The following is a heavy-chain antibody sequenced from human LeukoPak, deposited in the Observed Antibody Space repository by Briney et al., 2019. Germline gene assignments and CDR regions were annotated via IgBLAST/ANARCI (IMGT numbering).Heavy chain of an antibody. CDR2: ISGSGGNT. Sequence: PGGSLRLSCAASGFTFSSYAMSWVRQAPGKGLEWVSAISGSGGNTYYADSVKGRFTISRDNSKNTLYLQMNNLRAEDTAVYYCAKCLLLTGGAVDYWGQGTLVTVSS. V-gene: IGHV3-23*01. D-gene: IGHD7-27*01. J-gene: IGHJ4*02. CDR3: AKCLLLTGGAVDY. CDR1: GFTFSSYA.